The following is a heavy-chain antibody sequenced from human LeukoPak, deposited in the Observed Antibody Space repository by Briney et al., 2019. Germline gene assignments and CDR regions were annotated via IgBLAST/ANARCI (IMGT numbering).Heavy chain of an antibody. Sequence: GGSLRLSCAVSGFTLSTYSMNWVRQAPGKGLEWVSSISSTGTYIYYADSVKGRFTISRDNAKNSLYLQMNSLRAEDTAVYYCASEGIAAPPYYWGQGTLVTVSS. CDR2: ISSTGTYI. J-gene: IGHJ4*02. CDR1: GFTLSTYS. D-gene: IGHD6-13*01. V-gene: IGHV3-21*01. CDR3: ASEGIAAPPYY.